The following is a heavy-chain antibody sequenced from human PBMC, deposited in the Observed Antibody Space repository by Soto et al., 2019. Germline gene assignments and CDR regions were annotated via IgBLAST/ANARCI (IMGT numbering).Heavy chain of an antibody. J-gene: IGHJ6*02. V-gene: IGHV1-69*13. CDR3: AREDVDTAMVDYYYYGMDV. CDR1: GGTFSSYA. CDR2: IIPIFGTA. D-gene: IGHD5-18*01. Sequence: GASVKVSCKASGGTFSSYAISWVRQAPGQGLEWMGGIIPIFGTANYAQKFQGRVTITADESTSTAYMELSSLRSEDTAVYYCAREDVDTAMVDYYYYGMDVWGQGTTVTVSS.